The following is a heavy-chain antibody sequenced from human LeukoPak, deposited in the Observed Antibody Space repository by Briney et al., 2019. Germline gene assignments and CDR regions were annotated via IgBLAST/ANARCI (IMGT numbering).Heavy chain of an antibody. Sequence: SETLSLTCTVSGGSISSSSYYWGWIRQPPGKGLEWIGSIYYSGSTYYNPSLKSRVTISVDTSKNQFSLKLSSVTAADTAVYYCARGEYCSGGSCYGDYYYYYGMDVWGQGTTVTVSS. J-gene: IGHJ6*02. CDR1: GGSISSSSYY. CDR3: ARGEYCSGGSCYGDYYYYYGMDV. CDR2: IYYSGST. D-gene: IGHD2-15*01. V-gene: IGHV4-39*01.